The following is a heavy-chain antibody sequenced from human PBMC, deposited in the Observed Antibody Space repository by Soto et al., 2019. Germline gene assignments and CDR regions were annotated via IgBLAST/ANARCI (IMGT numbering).Heavy chain of an antibody. CDR1: GFNFNDYA. V-gene: IGHV3-23*01. CDR3: AKDCRRLAVAGSAFDS. CDR2: ISGSGGHS. Sequence: EVQLSESGGGFVQPGGSLRLSCEASGFNFNDYAMAWVRQPPGQGLEWVSSISGSGGHSSYVDSVKGRFTISRDNVKNILSLDMSDLRVEDTALYYCAKDCRRLAVAGSAFDSWGQGILVTVSS. D-gene: IGHD6-19*01. J-gene: IGHJ4*02.